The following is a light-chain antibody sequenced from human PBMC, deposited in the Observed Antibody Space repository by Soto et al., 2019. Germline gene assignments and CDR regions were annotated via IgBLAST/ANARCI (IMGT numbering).Light chain of an antibody. J-gene: IGKJ1*01. CDR1: QGISSY. Sequence: AIRMTQSPSSFSASTGDRVTITRRASQGISSYLAWYQQKPGKAPKLLIYAAPTLQSGVPSRFSGSGSGTDFTLTISCLQSEDFATYYCQQYYSYPRTFGQGTKVDI. V-gene: IGKV1-8*01. CDR3: QQYYSYPRT. CDR2: AAP.